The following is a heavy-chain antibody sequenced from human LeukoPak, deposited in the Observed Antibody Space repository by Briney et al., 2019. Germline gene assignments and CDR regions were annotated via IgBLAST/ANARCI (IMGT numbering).Heavy chain of an antibody. CDR3: AKDVILAAAVYYFEY. Sequence: GGTLRLSCAASGFIFNMYGMSWVRQAPGKGLEWVSDISESGGSTNYADSVKGRFTISRDNSKNTLYLQMNSLRAEDTAVYYCAKDVILAAAVYYFEYWGQGTLVTVSS. J-gene: IGHJ4*02. CDR2: ISESGGST. V-gene: IGHV3-23*01. D-gene: IGHD6-13*01. CDR1: GFIFNMYG.